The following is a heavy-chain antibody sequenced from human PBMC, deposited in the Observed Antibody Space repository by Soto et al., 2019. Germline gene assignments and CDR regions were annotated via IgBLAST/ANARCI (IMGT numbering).Heavy chain of an antibody. CDR3: AKSGYYDSSSPTRYLDY. CDR1: GFTFSTYA. Sequence: GSLRLSCAASGFTFSTYAMSWVRQAPGKGLEWVSSISGSGDTTYYTDSVKGRFTISRDNSKNTLNVQMNSLRAEDTAVYYCAKSGYYDSSSPTRYLDYWGQGTLVTVS. J-gene: IGHJ4*02. V-gene: IGHV3-23*01. CDR2: ISGSGDTT. D-gene: IGHD3-22*01.